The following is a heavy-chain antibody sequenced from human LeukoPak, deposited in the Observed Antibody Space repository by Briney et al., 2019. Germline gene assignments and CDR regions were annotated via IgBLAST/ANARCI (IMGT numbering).Heavy chain of an antibody. V-gene: IGHV4-39*07. D-gene: IGHD3-22*01. J-gene: IGHJ3*02. CDR3: ARESYYYDSSGYFDAFDI. Sequence: SETLSLTCTVSGGSISSSSYYWGWIRQPPGKGLEWIGSIYYSGSTYYNPSLKSRVTISVDTSKNQFSLKLSSVTAADTAVYYCARESYYYDSSGYFDAFDIWGQGTMVTVSS. CDR1: GGSISSSSYY. CDR2: IYYSGST.